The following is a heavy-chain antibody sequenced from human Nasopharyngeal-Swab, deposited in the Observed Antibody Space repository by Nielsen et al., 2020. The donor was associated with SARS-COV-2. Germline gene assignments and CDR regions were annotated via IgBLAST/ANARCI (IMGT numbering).Heavy chain of an antibody. CDR2: VYPGGST. V-gene: IGHV3-53*01. J-gene: IGHJ4*01. CDR3: AREVRGYIDY. Sequence: GGSLRLSCAASGFTFSSYSMNWVRQAPGKGLEWVSTVYPGGSTYYADSVEGRFILSRDNSNLYLQMNNLRADDTAVYYCAREVRGYIDYWGQGTLVTVSS. D-gene: IGHD4/OR15-4a*01. CDR1: GFTFSSYS.